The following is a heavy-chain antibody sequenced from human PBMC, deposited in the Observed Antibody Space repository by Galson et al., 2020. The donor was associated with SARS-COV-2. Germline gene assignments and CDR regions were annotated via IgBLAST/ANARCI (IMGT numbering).Heavy chain of an antibody. CDR3: ARVVGATPSDY. J-gene: IGHJ4*02. Sequence: ASVKVSCKASGYTFTTYGFIWVRQAPGQGLEWMGWISAYNGNTNYPQRLQGRVTMTTDTSTSTAYMALTSLRSDDTAVYYCARVVGATPSDYWGQGTLGTVSS. CDR2: ISAYNGNT. CDR1: GYTFTTYG. D-gene: IGHD1-26*01. V-gene: IGHV1-18*01.